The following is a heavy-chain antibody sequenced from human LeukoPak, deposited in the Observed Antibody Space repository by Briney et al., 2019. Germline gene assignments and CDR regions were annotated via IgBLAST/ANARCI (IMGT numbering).Heavy chain of an antibody. D-gene: IGHD3-9*01. V-gene: IGHV3-23*01. CDR2: IRGSGGST. Sequence: GGSLRLSCAASGFTFSSYAMSWVRQAPGKGLEWVSAIRGSGGSTYYADSVKGRFTISRDNSKNTLYLQMNSLRAEDTAVYYCAKFEYYDILTGYYPPQIDYWGQGTLVTVSS. J-gene: IGHJ4*02. CDR1: GFTFSSYA. CDR3: AKFEYYDILTGYYPPQIDY.